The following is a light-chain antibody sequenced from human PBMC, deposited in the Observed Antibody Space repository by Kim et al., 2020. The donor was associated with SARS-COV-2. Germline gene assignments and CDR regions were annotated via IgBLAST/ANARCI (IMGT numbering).Light chain of an antibody. Sequence: SLSPGERATLSCRASQSVTSSSLAWYQQKPGKAPRLLIYGASNRATGIPDRFGGSGSGTDFTLTISRLEPEDFAVYYCQQYGSLVTFGGGTKVEI. J-gene: IGKJ4*01. CDR3: QQYGSLVT. V-gene: IGKV3-20*01. CDR2: GAS. CDR1: QSVTSSS.